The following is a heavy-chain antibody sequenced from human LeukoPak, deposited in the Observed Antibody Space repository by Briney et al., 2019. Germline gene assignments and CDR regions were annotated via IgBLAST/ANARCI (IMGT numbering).Heavy chain of an antibody. D-gene: IGHD2-2*02. CDR1: GFTFSSYA. V-gene: IGHV3-23*01. CDR3: ATLRYCSSTSCYSDLVY. Sequence: GGSLRLSCAASGFTFSSYAMSWVRQAPGKGLERVSAISGSGGSTYYADSVKGRFTISRDNSKNTLYLQMNSLRAEDTAVYYCATLRYCSSTSCYSDLVYWGQGTLVTVSS. CDR2: ISGSGGST. J-gene: IGHJ4*02.